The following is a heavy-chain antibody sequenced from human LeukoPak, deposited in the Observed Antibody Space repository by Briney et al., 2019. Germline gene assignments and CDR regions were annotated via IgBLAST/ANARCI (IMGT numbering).Heavy chain of an antibody. J-gene: IGHJ6*04. CDR1: GFTFSSYE. Sequence: GGSLRLSCAASGFTFSSYEMNWVRQAPGKGLEWVSYISSSGSTIYYADSVMGRFTISRDNAKNSLYLQMNSLRAEDMAVYYCAELGITMIGGVWGKGTTVTISS. V-gene: IGHV3-48*03. CDR3: AELGITMIGGV. D-gene: IGHD3-10*02. CDR2: ISSSGSTI.